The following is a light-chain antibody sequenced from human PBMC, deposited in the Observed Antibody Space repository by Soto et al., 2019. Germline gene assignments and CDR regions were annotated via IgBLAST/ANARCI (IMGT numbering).Light chain of an antibody. J-gene: IGLJ2*01. Sequence: QSVLTQPRSVSGSPGQSVTISCSGTSSDVGGYDFISWYQQSPDKAPKLMIFDVSERPAGVPVRFAGSKSGNTASLTISGLQAEDEADYYCFSYAGTYTPVVFGGGTKVTVL. CDR2: DVS. CDR3: FSYAGTYTPVV. CDR1: SSDVGGYDF. V-gene: IGLV2-11*01.